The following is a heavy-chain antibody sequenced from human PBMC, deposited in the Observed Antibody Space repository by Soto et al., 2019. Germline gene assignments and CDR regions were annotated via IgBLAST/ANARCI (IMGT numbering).Heavy chain of an antibody. J-gene: IGHJ6*02. CDR3: AKVNIAASENLCYYYGMDV. V-gene: IGHV3-23*01. D-gene: IGHD6-13*01. CDR1: GFTFSSYA. Sequence: PGGSLRLSCAASGFTFSSYAMSWVRQAPGKGLEWVSAISGSGGSTYYADSVKGRFTISRDNSKNTLYLQMNSLRAEDTAVYYCAKVNIAASENLCYYYGMDVWGQGTTVTVSS. CDR2: ISGSGGST.